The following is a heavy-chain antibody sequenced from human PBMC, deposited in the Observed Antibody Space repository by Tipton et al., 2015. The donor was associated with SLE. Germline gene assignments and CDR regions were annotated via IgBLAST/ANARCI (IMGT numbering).Heavy chain of an antibody. V-gene: IGHV3-33*01. J-gene: IGHJ4*02. CDR3: ARDYGGNSYFAY. CDR2: IWYDGSNK. CDR1: GFTFSSYG. D-gene: IGHD4-23*01. Sequence: QVQLVQSGGGVVQPWRSLRLSCAASGFTFSSYGMHWVRQAPGKGLGWVAVIWYDGSNKYYADSVKGRFTISRDNSKNTLYLQMNSQRAEDTAVYYCARDYGGNSYFAYWGQVTLVTVSS.